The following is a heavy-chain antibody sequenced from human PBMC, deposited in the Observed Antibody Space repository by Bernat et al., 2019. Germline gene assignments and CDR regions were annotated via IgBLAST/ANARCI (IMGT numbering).Heavy chain of an antibody. CDR3: ARVRSTSRNFDY. CDR1: GFTFRGYW. CDR2: IKQDGSEK. Sequence: EVQLVESGGGLVQPGGSLRLSCAASGFTFRGYWMTWVRQAPGKGLEWVANIKQDGSEKYYVDSVKGRLTISRDNAKNSLDLQMNSLRAEDTAVYYCARVRSTSRNFDYWGQGTLVTVSS. J-gene: IGHJ4*02. D-gene: IGHD2-2*01. V-gene: IGHV3-7*03.